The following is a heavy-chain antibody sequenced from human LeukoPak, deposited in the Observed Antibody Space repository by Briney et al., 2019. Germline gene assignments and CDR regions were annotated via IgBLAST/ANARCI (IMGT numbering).Heavy chain of an antibody. J-gene: IGHJ2*01. D-gene: IGHD3-10*01. CDR3: AKDRRPTVSGGYFDL. CDR2: IQHDGSEQ. CDR1: GFSFSSYW. Sequence: GESLRLSCAASGFSFSSYWMSWVRQAPGKGLEWVANIQHDGSEQYYADSVKGRFTISRDNAKNSLYLRMNSLRAEDTALYYCAKDRRPTVSGGYFDLWGRGTLVIVSS. V-gene: IGHV3-7*03.